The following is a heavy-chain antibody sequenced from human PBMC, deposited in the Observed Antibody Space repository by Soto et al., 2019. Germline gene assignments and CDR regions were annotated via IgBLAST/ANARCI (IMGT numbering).Heavy chain of an antibody. CDR3: ARDDGGSGWSNDY. V-gene: IGHV3-21*01. CDR2: ISSSSSYI. CDR1: GFTFSSYS. D-gene: IGHD6-19*01. Sequence: EVQLVESGGGPVKPGGSLRLSCAASGFTFSSYSMNWVRQAPGKGLEWVSSISSSSSYIYYADSVKGRFTISRDNAKNSLYLQMHSLRDEDTAVYYCARDDGGSGWSNDYWGQGTLVTVSS. J-gene: IGHJ4*02.